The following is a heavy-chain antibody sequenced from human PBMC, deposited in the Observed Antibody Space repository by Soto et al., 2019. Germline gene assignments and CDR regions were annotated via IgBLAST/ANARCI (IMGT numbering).Heavy chain of an antibody. CDR1: GFTFSSYS. Sequence: EVQLVESGGGLVKPGGSLRLSCAASGFTFSSYSMNWVRQAPGKGLEWVPSISSSSSSIYYADSVKGPFTISRDNAKNSLYLQMNSLRAEDTAVYYCAGYCSGGSCYSEADYWGQGTLVTVSS. D-gene: IGHD2-15*01. J-gene: IGHJ4*02. CDR2: ISSSSSSI. CDR3: AGYCSGGSCYSEADY. V-gene: IGHV3-21*01.